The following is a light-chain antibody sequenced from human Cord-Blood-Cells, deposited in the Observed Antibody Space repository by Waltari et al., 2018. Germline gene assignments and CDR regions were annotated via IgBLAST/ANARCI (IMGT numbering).Light chain of an antibody. Sequence: DIQLTQSPSFLSASVGDRVIITCRASQGISSYLAWYQQKPGKAPKLLIYAASTLQSGVPSRFSGSGSGTEFTLTISSLQPEDFATYYCQQLNSYPPLTFGPGTKVDIK. CDR2: AAS. CDR1: QGISSY. CDR3: QQLNSYPPLT. V-gene: IGKV1-9*01. J-gene: IGKJ3*01.